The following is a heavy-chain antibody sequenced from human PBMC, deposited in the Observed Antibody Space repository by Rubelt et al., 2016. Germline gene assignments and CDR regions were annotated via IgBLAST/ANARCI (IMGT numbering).Heavy chain of an antibody. Sequence: DVQLEESGGGLVQHGGSLGLSCAASGFTFSSYDIHWVRRAAGRGLDWVSAIGTTGDTFYPGSVKGRFTISRENAKNAFYLGRNSLRAGDTAVYYCARDNPGYGMDVWGQGTTVTVSS. J-gene: IGHJ6*02. CDR3: ARDNPGYGMDV. V-gene: IGHV3-13*01. D-gene: IGHD1-14*01. CDR1: GFTFSSYD. CDR2: IGTTGDT.